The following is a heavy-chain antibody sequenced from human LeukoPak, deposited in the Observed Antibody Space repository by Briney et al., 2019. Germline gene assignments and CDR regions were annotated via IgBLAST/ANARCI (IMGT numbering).Heavy chain of an antibody. CDR2: IIPILGIA. CDR1: GGTFSSYA. D-gene: IGHD3-16*01. Sequence: SVTVSCKASGGTFSSYAISWVRQAPGQGLEWMGRIIPILGIANYAQKFQGRVTITADKSTSTAYMELSSLRSEDTAVYYCARQWGVRKLWFDPWGQGTLVTVSS. CDR3: ARQWGVRKLWFDP. J-gene: IGHJ5*02. V-gene: IGHV1-69*04.